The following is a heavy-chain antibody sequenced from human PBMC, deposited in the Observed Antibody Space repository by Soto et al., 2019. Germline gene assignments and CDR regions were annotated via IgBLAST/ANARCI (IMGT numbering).Heavy chain of an antibody. D-gene: IGHD3-10*01. CDR1: GFTFSSYG. CDR2: ISYDGSNK. J-gene: IGHJ4*02. Sequence: QVQLVEPGGGVVQPGRSLRLSCAASGFTFSSYGRHWVRQAPGRGLEWVAVISYDGSNKYYADSVKGRFTISRDNSKNTLYLQMNSLRAEDTAVYYCAKQRGSGSSPYYFDSWGQGTLVTVSS. CDR3: AKQRGSGSSPYYFDS. V-gene: IGHV3-30*18.